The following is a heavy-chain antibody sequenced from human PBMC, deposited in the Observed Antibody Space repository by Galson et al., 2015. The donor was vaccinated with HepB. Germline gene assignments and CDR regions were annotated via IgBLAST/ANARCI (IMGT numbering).Heavy chain of an antibody. D-gene: IGHD5-18*01. Sequence: SVKVSCKASGYTFTSYAMHWVRQAPGQRLEWMGWINAGNGNTKYSQKFQGRVTITRDTSASTAYMELSSLRSEDTAVYYCASPGGYSYGFDYWGQGTLVTVSS. CDR1: GYTFTSYA. CDR2: INAGNGNT. V-gene: IGHV1-3*01. J-gene: IGHJ4*02. CDR3: ASPGGYSYGFDY.